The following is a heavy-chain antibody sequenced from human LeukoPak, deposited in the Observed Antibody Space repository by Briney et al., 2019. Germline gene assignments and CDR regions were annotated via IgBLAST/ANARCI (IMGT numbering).Heavy chain of an antibody. CDR2: ISGSGDST. CDR3: AKGDAEQQLIRSFDY. J-gene: IGHJ4*02. V-gene: IGHV3-23*01. D-gene: IGHD6-13*01. Sequence: GSLRLSCAASGFTFSNYAMSWVRQAPGKGLEWVSVISGSGDSTNYPDSVKGRFTISRDNSKNTLYLQMNTLRAEDTAVYYCAKGDAEQQLIRSFDYWGQGTLVTVSS. CDR1: GFTFSNYA.